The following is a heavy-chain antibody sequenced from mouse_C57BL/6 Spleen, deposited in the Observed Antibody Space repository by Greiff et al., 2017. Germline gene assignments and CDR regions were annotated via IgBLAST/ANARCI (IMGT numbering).Heavy chain of an antibody. CDR2: IDPSDSYT. V-gene: IGHV1-69*01. CDR3: ARDYGSSYRYFDY. J-gene: IGHJ2*01. CDR1: GYTFTSYW. D-gene: IGHD1-1*01. Sequence: QVQLQQPGAELVMPGASVKLSCKASGYTFTSYWMHWVKQRPGQGLEWIGEIDPSDSYTNYNQKFTGKSTLTVDKSSSTAYMQLSSLTSEDSAVYYCARDYGSSYRYFDYWGQGTTLTVSS.